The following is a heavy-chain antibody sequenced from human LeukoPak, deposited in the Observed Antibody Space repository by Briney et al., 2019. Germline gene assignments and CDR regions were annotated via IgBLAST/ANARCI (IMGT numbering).Heavy chain of an antibody. J-gene: IGHJ3*02. D-gene: IGHD2-15*01. CDR1: GYSISSGYY. V-gene: IGHV4-38-2*02. CDR3: ARYGRRGLLDAFDI. CDR2: IYHSGST. Sequence: PSETLSLTCTVSGYSISSGYYWGWVRQPPGKGLEWIGSIYHSGSTYYNPSLKSRVTISVDTSKNQFSLKLTSLTAADTAVYYCARYGRRGLLDAFDIWGQGTMVTVSS.